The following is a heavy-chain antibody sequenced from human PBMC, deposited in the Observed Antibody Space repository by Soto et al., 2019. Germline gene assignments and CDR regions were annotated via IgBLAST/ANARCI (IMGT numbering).Heavy chain of an antibody. CDR2: ISGSGGST. V-gene: IGHV3-23*01. CDR3: AKDGDSVWASYRHAKYLNY. CDR1: GFSFSSYA. J-gene: IGHJ4*02. Sequence: GGSLRLSCAASGFSFSSYAMSWVRQAPGKGLEWVSAISGSGGSTYYADSVKGRFTISRDNSKNTLYLQMNSPRAEDTAVYYCAKDGDSVWASYRHAKYLNYRDQEPLVTVSS. D-gene: IGHD3-16*02.